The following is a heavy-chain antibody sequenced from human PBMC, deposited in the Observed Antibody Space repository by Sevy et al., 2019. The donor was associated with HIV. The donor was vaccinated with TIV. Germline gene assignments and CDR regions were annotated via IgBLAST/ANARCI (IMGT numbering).Heavy chain of an antibody. D-gene: IGHD4-4*01. CDR2: ISNSGSII. V-gene: IGHV3-48*03. CDR3: ARDGYSKFNYYGMDV. Sequence: GGSLRLSCVASGFTFSSYEMNWVRQAPGKGLEWVSHISNSGSIIYYEDSVKGRFTISRDNAKNSLYLQMNSLRAEDTAVYYCARDGYSKFNYYGMDVWGQGTTVTVSS. J-gene: IGHJ6*02. CDR1: GFTFSSYE.